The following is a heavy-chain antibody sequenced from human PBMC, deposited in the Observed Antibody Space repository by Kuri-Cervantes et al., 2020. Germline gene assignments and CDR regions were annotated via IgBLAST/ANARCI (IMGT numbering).Heavy chain of an antibody. D-gene: IGHD1-1*01. V-gene: IGHV3-33*05. CDR1: GFTFSSYG. CDR2: ISYDGSNT. CDR3: AREYRYYYYMDV. Sequence: GGSLRLSCAASGFTFSSYGMHWVRQAPGKGLEWVAVISYDGSNTYYADSVKGRFTISRDNSKDTLYLQMNSLKTEDTAVYYCAREYRYYYYMDVWGKGTTVTVSS. J-gene: IGHJ6*03.